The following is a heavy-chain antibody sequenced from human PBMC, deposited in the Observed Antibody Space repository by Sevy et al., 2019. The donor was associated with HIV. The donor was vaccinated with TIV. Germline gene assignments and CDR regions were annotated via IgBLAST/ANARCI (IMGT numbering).Heavy chain of an antibody. CDR3: ARDPGRAPSPPLWYFDL. CDR1: GGSFSSSY. CDR2: IHYSGSTNYNPSL. V-gene: IGHV4-59*01. J-gene: IGHJ2*01. Sequence: SETLSPTCTVSGGSFSSSYWSWIRQPPGKGLEWIVYIHYSGSTNYNPSLNYNPSLKSRVTISVDTSKNQLSLKVSSVTAAETAVYYCARDPGRAPSPPLWYFDLWGRGTLVTVSS.